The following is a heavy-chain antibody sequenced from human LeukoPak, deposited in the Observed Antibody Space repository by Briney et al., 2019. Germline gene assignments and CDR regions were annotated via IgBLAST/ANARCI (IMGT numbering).Heavy chain of an antibody. D-gene: IGHD1-26*01. Sequence: SETLSLTCTVSGGSISSSGYCWGWIRQPPGKGLEWIGSIDYSGNTNYNPSLKSRVTISVDMSKNQFSLKLSSVTAADTAVYYCARDGVGATPYNWFDPWGQGTLVTVSS. CDR1: GGSISSSGYC. J-gene: IGHJ5*02. CDR2: IDYSGNT. V-gene: IGHV4-39*02. CDR3: ARDGVGATPYNWFDP.